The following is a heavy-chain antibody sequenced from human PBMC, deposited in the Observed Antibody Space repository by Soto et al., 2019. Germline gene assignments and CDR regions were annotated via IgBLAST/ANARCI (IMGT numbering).Heavy chain of an antibody. CDR3: ARIMTTVSTAFYYYGMDV. CDR1: GYTFTGYY. D-gene: IGHD4-17*01. V-gene: IGHV1-2*02. Sequence: ASVKVSCKASGYTFTGYYMHWVQQAPGQGLEWMGWINPNSGGTNYAQKFQGRVTMTRDTSISTAYMELSRLRSDDTAVYYCARIMTTVSTAFYYYGMDVWGQGTTVTVSS. CDR2: INPNSGGT. J-gene: IGHJ6*02.